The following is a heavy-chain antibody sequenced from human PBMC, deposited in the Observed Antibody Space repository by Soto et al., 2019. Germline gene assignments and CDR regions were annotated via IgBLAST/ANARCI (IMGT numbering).Heavy chain of an antibody. CDR2: ISSRGTTI. CDR3: ASERLCGADCYFFDN. J-gene: IGHJ4*02. D-gene: IGHD2-21*02. V-gene: IGHV3-48*03. CDR1: GFTFSSYE. Sequence: GGSLRLSSAASGFTFSSYEMNWVRQAPGKGLEWVSYISSRGTTIYYADSVRGRFTISRDNAKNSLYLQMNSLRAEDTAIYYCASERLCGADCYFFDNWGQGTQVTVSS.